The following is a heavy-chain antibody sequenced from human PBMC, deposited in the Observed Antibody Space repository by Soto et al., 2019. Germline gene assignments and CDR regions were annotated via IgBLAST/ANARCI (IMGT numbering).Heavy chain of an antibody. D-gene: IGHD5-12*01. CDR2: IYYSGGT. CDR3: AREEGGGYDHRWFDP. V-gene: IGHV4-31*03. J-gene: IGHJ5*02. CDR1: GGSISSGGYY. Sequence: VQLKESGPGLVKPSQTLSLTCTVSGGSISSGGYYCSWIRQHLGKGLEWIGYIYYSGGTYYNPSLKSRVTISVDTSKNQFSLKLSSVTAADTAVYYCAREEGGGYDHRWFDPWGQGTLVTVSS.